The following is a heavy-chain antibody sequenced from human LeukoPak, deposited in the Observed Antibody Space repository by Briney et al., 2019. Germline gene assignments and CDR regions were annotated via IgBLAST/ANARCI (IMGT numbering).Heavy chain of an antibody. CDR1: GFTFSSYA. V-gene: IGHV3-21*01. Sequence: PGGSLRLSCAASGFTFSSYAMSWVRQAPGKGLEWVSSISTSSSFLYYADSVKGRFTISRDNAKNSLYLQMNSLRAEDTAVYYCARGADNYGYIFDYWGQGTLVTVSS. CDR3: ARGADNYGYIFDY. CDR2: ISTSSSFL. D-gene: IGHD5-18*01. J-gene: IGHJ4*02.